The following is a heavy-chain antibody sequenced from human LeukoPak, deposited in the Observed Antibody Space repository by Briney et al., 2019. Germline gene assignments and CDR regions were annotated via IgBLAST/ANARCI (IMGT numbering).Heavy chain of an antibody. V-gene: IGHV4-59*08. CDR2: ISDIGSI. Sequence: PSETLSPPALSLVAPSVVTTGSGSGSPQGRDWSGLHISDIGSINYNPSLKSRVTISLDTSKNQFSLKLNSVTAADTALYYCAGRTGKYYYGLDVWGQGTTVTVSS. J-gene: IGHJ6*02. CDR3: AGRTGKYYYGLDV. CDR1: VAPSVVTT. D-gene: IGHD4-23*01.